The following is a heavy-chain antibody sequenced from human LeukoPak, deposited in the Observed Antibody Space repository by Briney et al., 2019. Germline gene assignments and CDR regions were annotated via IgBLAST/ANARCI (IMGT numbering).Heavy chain of an antibody. J-gene: IGHJ4*02. CDR1: GFTFSSYG. Sequence: GGSLRLSCAASGFTFSSYGMHWVRQAPGKGLEWVAVIWYDGSNKYYADSVKGRFTISRDNSKNTLYLQMNSLRAEDTAVYYCARGDSSGYSTTDYWGQGTLVTVSS. CDR2: IWYDGSNK. CDR3: ARGDSSGYSTTDY. V-gene: IGHV3-33*01. D-gene: IGHD3-22*01.